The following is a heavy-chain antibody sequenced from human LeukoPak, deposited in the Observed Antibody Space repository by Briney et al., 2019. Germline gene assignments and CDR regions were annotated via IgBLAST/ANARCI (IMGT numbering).Heavy chain of an antibody. CDR3: ARGSTYYYGMDV. CDR1: GFTVSSNY. CDR2: IYSGGST. J-gene: IGHJ6*02. Sequence: PGGSLRLTCAASGFTVSSNYMSWVRQAPGKGLEWVSVIYSGGSTYYADSVKGRFTISRDNSKNTLYLQMNSLRAEDTAVYYCARGSTYYYGMDVWGQGTTVTVSS. V-gene: IGHV3-53*01.